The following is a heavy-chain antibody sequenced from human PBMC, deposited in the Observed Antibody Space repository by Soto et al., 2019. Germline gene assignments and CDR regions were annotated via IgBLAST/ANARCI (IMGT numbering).Heavy chain of an antibody. CDR1: GGTFSSYA. V-gene: IGHV1-69*12. J-gene: IGHJ2*01. CDR3: XXXXXXXXXXIDL. CDR2: IIPIFGTA. Sequence: QVQLVQSGAEVKKPGSSVKVSCKASGGTFSSYAISWVRQAPGQGLEWMGGIIPIFGTANYAQKFQGRVTITADESTSTAYMELSSLRSEDTAVYXXXXXXXXXXXXIDLWGRGTLVTVSS.